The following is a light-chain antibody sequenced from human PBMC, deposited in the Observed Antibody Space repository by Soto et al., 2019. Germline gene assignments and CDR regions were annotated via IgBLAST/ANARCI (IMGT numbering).Light chain of an antibody. CDR3: QTWGSGIRVV. V-gene: IGLV4-69*01. Sequence: QSVLTQSPSASASLGASVKFTYTLSSGHSSYAIAWHQQQPEKGPRYLMKLNSDGSHSKGDGIPDRFSGSSSGAERYLTISSLQSEDEADYYCQTWGSGIRVVFGGGTKLTVL. CDR1: SGHSSYA. CDR2: LNSDGSH. J-gene: IGLJ2*01.